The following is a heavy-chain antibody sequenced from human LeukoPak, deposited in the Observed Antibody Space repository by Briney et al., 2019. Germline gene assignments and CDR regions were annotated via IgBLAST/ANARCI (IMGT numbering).Heavy chain of an antibody. D-gene: IGHD3-16*01. CDR2: ISSSSSTI. CDR3: ARDRIGGEEY. V-gene: IGHV3-48*01. CDR1: GFTFSSYS. Sequence: GGSLRLSCAASGFTFSSYSMNWVRQAPGKGLEWVSYISSSSSTIYYADSVKGRFTISRDNAKNSLYLQMNSLRAEDTAVYYCARDRIGGEEYWGQGTLVTVSS. J-gene: IGHJ4*02.